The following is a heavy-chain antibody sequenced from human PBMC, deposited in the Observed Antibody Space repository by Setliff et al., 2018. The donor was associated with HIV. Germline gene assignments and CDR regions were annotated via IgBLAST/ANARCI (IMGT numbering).Heavy chain of an antibody. CDR1: GFSVSGNY. CDR2: TYYVGTT. CDR3: TRDGSGWSED. D-gene: IGHD6-19*01. Sequence: GGSLRLSCEASGFSVSGNYMTWVRQAPGKGLEWVSVTYYVGTTIYADSVKGRFTVSRDTSKNTLYLQMDNLRPEDTAVYYCTRDGSGWSEDWGQGTLVTVSS. J-gene: IGHJ4*02. V-gene: IGHV3-66*02.